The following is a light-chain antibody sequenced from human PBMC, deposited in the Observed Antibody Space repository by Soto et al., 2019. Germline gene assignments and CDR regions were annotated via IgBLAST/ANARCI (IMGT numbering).Light chain of an antibody. Sequence: EVVFTLSPCTLSLSPGGRATLSCRASQSVSRRLAWYQQRPGQSPRLLISGASMRASGVPVRFIGSGSGTDFTLTITRLEPEDFAVYYCQQYGGSPITFGLGTRLEIK. CDR2: GAS. V-gene: IGKV3-20*01. CDR1: QSVSRR. CDR3: QQYGGSPIT. J-gene: IGKJ5*01.